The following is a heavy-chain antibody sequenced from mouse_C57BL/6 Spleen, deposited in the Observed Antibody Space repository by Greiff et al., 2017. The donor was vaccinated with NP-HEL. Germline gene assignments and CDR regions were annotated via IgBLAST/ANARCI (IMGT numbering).Heavy chain of an antibody. CDR1: GYSITSGYY. CDR3: ASMVSFDY. D-gene: IGHD2-2*01. J-gene: IGHJ2*01. V-gene: IGHV3-6*01. Sequence: EVQLQESGPGLVKPSQSLSLTCSVTGYSITSGYYWNWIRQFPGNKLEWMGYISYDGSNNYNPSLKNRISITLDTSKNQFFLKLNSVTTEDTATYYCASMVSFDYWGQGTTLTVSS. CDR2: ISYDGSN.